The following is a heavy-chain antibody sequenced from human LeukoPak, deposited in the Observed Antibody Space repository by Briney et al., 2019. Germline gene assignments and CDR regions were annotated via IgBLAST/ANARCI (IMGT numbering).Heavy chain of an antibody. CDR1: GFTFGGFY. V-gene: IGHV3-74*01. CDR3: AQRGVQGYMDV. CDR2: INGDGEYT. J-gene: IGHJ6*03. D-gene: IGHD1-1*01. Sequence: GGSLRLSCADSGFTFGGFYMHWVRQAPGKGLEWVSSINGDGEYTVYAASVKGRLTISRDNSENTLALQMSSLRAEDTALYYCAQRGVQGYMDVWGKGTTVIVSS.